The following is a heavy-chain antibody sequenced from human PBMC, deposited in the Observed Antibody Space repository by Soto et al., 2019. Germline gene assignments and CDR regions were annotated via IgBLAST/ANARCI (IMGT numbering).Heavy chain of an antibody. CDR3: ARVKYGSGSYLHTFDY. Sequence: SETLSLTCAVYGGSFSGYYWSWIRQPPGKGLEWIGEINHSGSTVYNPSLKTRVTISLDTSKTQFSLKLRSVTAADTAVYYCARVKYGSGSYLHTFDYWGQGALVTVS. V-gene: IGHV4-34*01. CDR1: GGSFSGYY. J-gene: IGHJ4*02. D-gene: IGHD3-10*01. CDR2: INHSGST.